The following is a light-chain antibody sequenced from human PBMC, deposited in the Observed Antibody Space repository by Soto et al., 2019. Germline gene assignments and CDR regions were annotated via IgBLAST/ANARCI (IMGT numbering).Light chain of an antibody. CDR3: GSYTSSSTLYV. V-gene: IGLV2-14*01. CDR1: SSDVGGYNY. CDR2: DVS. Sequence: QSVLTQPASVSGSPGQSITISCTGTSSDVGGYNYVSWYQQHSGKAPKLMMYDVSNRPSGVSNRFSGSKSGNTASLTISGLQAEDEADYCCGSYTSSSTLYVFGTGTKLTVL. J-gene: IGLJ1*01.